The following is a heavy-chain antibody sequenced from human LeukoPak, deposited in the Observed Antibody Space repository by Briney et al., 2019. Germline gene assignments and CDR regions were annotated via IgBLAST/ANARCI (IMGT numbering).Heavy chain of an antibody. CDR3: ARGGGSSSLILTGYLIPPDDAFDI. V-gene: IGHV1-69*05. J-gene: IGHJ3*02. CDR1: GGTFSSYA. Sequence: SVKVSCKASGGTFSSYAISWVRQAPGQGLEWMGGIIPIFGTANYAQKFQGRVTITTDESTSTAYMELSSLRSEDTAVYYCARGGGSSSLILTGYLIPPDDAFDIWGQGTMVTVSS. D-gene: IGHD3-9*01. CDR2: IIPIFGTA.